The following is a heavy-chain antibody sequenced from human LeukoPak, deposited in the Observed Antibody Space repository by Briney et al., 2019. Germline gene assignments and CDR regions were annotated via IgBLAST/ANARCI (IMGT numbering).Heavy chain of an antibody. CDR1: GFTFSSYG. Sequence: PGGSLRLSCAASGFTFSSYGMHWVRQAPGKGLEWVAVISYDGSNKYYADSVKGRFTISRDNSKNTLYLQMNSLRAEDTAVYYCAKDRGPNGVRLIDYWGQGTLVTVSS. D-gene: IGHD2-8*01. J-gene: IGHJ4*02. CDR2: ISYDGSNK. CDR3: AKDRGPNGVRLIDY. V-gene: IGHV3-30*18.